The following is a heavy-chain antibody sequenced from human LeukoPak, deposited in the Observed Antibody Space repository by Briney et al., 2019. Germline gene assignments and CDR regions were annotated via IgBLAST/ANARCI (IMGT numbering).Heavy chain of an antibody. CDR2: ISNSGSTT. Sequence: GGSLRLSCAASGFTFSSYSMNWVRQAPGKGLEWVSYISNSGSTTYYADSVKGRFTISRDNAKNSLYLQMNSLRVEDTAVYYRARGGTAVARGEYWGQETLVTVSS. D-gene: IGHD6-19*01. CDR1: GFTFSSYS. J-gene: IGHJ4*02. V-gene: IGHV3-48*01. CDR3: ARGGTAVARGEY.